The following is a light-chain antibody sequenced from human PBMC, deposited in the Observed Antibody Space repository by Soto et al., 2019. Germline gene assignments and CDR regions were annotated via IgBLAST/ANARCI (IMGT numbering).Light chain of an antibody. J-gene: IGKJ3*01. Sequence: DIQMTQSPSTLSASVGDTVTVASRSSQSVSGWLAWYQQKPGEAPKLLIYDASALQRGVPSRFSGSGSGTKFTLTIASLQPDDFATYYCQLLNSYPPTVTFGPGAKVDIK. CDR3: QLLNSYPPTVT. V-gene: IGKV1-5*01. CDR1: QSVSGW. CDR2: DAS.